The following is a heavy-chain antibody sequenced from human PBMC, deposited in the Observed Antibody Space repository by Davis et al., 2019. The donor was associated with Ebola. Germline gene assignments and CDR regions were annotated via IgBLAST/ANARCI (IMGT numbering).Heavy chain of an antibody. J-gene: IGHJ6*02. D-gene: IGHD6-19*01. V-gene: IGHV3-23*01. CDR3: AKDGSDPESHYYYYGMDV. CDR1: GFISSDYP. Sequence: GGSLRPSCAAAGFISSDYPMIWVRQAPGKGLTLVSAISGPGSYTYHAESVKDRFTISRDNSKNTLYLQMNSLRAEDTAVYYCAKDGSDPESHYYYYGMDVWGQGTTVTVSS. CDR2: ISGPGSYT.